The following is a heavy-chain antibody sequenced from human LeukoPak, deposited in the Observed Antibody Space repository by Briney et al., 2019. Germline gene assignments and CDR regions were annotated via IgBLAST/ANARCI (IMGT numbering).Heavy chain of an antibody. D-gene: IGHD3-10*01. V-gene: IGHV3-21*01. J-gene: IGHJ4*02. CDR2: IRGDSTET. CDR1: GFTFSSYS. Sequence: GGSLRLSCEGSGFTFSSYSMIWVRQAPGKGLEWVSSIRGDSTETRHADSLMGRFTISRDNAKASVYLQMNRLSAEDTAVYYCARAKGYTSSYSFDYWGQGILVTVSS. CDR3: ARAKGYTSSYSFDY.